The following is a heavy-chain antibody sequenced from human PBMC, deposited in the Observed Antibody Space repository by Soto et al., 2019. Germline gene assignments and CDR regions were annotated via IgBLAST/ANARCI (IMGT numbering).Heavy chain of an antibody. CDR2: ISYDGSNK. V-gene: IGHV3-30-3*01. Sequence: PGGSLRLSCAASGFTFSSYAMHWVRQAPGKGLEWVAVISYDGSNKYYADSVKGRFTISRDNSKNTLYLQMNSLRAEDTAVYYCARGRVGSVRVVVPAAMPLDVWGQGTTVTVSS. CDR3: ARGRVGSVRVVVPAAMPLDV. J-gene: IGHJ6*02. D-gene: IGHD2-2*01. CDR1: GFTFSSYA.